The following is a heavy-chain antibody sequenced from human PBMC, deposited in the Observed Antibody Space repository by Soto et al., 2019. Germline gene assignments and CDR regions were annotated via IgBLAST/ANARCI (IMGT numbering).Heavy chain of an antibody. Sequence: QVQLVQSGAEVKKPGSSVKVSCKASGDTFSSYAISWVRQATGQGLEWMGGIIPNFCTADYAQKFQGRVTITADESTNPAYTELRSLRSEDTAVYYCAGPGFCSGVSCPLNSYCCYGMEVWGQGTTVSVSS. CDR3: AGPGFCSGVSCPLNSYCCYGMEV. V-gene: IGHV1-69*12. J-gene: IGHJ6*02. D-gene: IGHD2-15*01. CDR2: IIPNFCTA. CDR1: GDTFSSYA.